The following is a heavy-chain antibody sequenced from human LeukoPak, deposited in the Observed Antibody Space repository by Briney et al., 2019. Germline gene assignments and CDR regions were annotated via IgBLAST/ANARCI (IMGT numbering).Heavy chain of an antibody. CDR1: GYTFTGYF. D-gene: IGHD3-22*01. Sequence: ASVKVSCKASGYTFTGYFMHWVRQAPGQGLEWMGRINPNSGGTNYAQRFQGRVTMTRDTSISTAYMELRRLRSDDTAVYYCARGGTYYYDSSGYPSGFDYWGQGTLVTVSS. J-gene: IGHJ4*02. V-gene: IGHV1-2*06. CDR3: ARGGTYYYDSSGYPSGFDY. CDR2: INPNSGGT.